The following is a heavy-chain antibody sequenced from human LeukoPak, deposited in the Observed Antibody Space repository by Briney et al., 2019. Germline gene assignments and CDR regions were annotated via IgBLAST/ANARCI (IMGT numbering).Heavy chain of an antibody. CDR1: GYTFTSYY. V-gene: IGHV1-46*01. CDR2: INPSGGST. J-gene: IGHJ5*02. Sequence: GASVKVSCKASGYTFTSYYMHWVRQAPGQGLEWMGIINPSGGSTSYAQKFQGRVTMTRDTSTSTVYMELSSLRSEDTAVYYCARDYMGYCSSTSCNSWFDPWGQGTLVTVSS. CDR3: ARDYMGYCSSTSCNSWFDP. D-gene: IGHD2-2*01.